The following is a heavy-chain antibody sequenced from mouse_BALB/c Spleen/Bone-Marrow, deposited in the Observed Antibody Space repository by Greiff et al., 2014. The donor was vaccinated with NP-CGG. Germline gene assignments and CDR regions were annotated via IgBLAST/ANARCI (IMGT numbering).Heavy chain of an antibody. J-gene: IGHJ3*01. CDR1: GFDFSRYW. V-gene: IGHV4-1*02. D-gene: IGHD2-3*01. CDR3: ARNGYYGWIAY. CDR2: INPDSGTI. Sequence: EVMLVESGGGLVQPGGSLKLSCAASGFDFSRYWMTWVRQAPGKGLEWIGEINPDSGTINYTPSLKDKFIISKNNAKNTLYLQMSKVRSEDTALYYRARNGYYGWIAYWGQGTLVTVSA.